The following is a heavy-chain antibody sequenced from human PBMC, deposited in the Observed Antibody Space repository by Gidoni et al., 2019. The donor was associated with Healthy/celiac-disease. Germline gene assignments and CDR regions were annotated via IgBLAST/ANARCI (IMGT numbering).Heavy chain of an antibody. CDR2: ISAYNGNT. V-gene: IGHV1-18*01. CDR1: GHSFTSYG. J-gene: IGHJ6*03. CDR3: ARGVYSSGWYTDYYYYYYMDV. D-gene: IGHD6-19*01. Sequence: QVQLVQSGAEVKKPGASAKVSCKASGHSFTSYGISWVRQAAGQGLEWMGWISAYNGNTNYAQKLQGRVNMTTDTSTSTAYMELRILRSDDTAVYYCARGVYSSGWYTDYYYYYYMDVWGKGTTVTVSS.